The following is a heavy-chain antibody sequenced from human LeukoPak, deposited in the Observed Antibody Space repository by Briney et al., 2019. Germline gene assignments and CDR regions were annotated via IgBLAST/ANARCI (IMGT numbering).Heavy chain of an antibody. V-gene: IGHV4-38-2*02. CDR1: GYSISSGYY. CDR2: IYHSGST. CDR3: ARDSSSWYQKGGYCFDY. J-gene: IGHJ4*02. D-gene: IGHD6-13*01. Sequence: PSETLSLTCTVSGYSISSGYYWGWIRQPPGKGLEWIGSIYHSGSTYYNPSLKSRVTISVDTSKNQFSLKLSSVTAADTAVYYCARDSSSWYQKGGYCFDYWGQGTLVTVSS.